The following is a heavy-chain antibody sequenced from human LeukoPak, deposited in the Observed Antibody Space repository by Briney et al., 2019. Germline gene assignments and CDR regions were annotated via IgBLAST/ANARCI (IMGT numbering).Heavy chain of an antibody. CDR3: ARDESAVLWLRY. J-gene: IGHJ4*02. Sequence: GGSLRLSCAASGFTVSSNYMSWVRQAPGKGLEWVSVIYSGGSTYYADSVKGRFTISRDNSKNTLYLQMNSLRAEDTAVYYCARDESAVLWLRYWGQGTLVTVSS. V-gene: IGHV3-66*01. CDR2: IYSGGST. CDR1: GFTVSSNY. D-gene: IGHD3-10*01.